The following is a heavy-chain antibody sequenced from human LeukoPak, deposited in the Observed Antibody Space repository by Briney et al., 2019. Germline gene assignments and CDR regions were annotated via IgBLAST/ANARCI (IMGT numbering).Heavy chain of an antibody. D-gene: IGHD4/OR15-4a*01. CDR2: IYYNGGT. CDR3: ARDKPANYFVP. J-gene: IGHJ5*02. V-gene: IGHV4-59*13. Sequence: SETLSLICSVCGASINTYYWRWLRHSTAKGLEWFGYIYYNGGTDYNLPLKSRVDITIDASKNQFSRRLTSVPAADTAVYYCARDKPANYFVPWGQGTLVTVSS. CDR1: GASINTYY.